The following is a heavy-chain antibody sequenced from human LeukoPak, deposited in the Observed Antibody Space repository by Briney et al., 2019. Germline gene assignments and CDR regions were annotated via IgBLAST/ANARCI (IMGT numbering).Heavy chain of an antibody. J-gene: IGHJ6*03. Sequence: ASVKVSCKASGYTFTSYGISWVRQAPGQGLEWMGWISGYNGNTNYAQKLQGRVTMTTDTSTTTAYMELRGLRSDDTAVYYCARAEKPNWGNYYYYCMDVWGKGTTVTVSS. D-gene: IGHD7-27*01. CDR2: ISGYNGNT. V-gene: IGHV1-18*01. CDR1: GYTFTSYG. CDR3: ARAEKPNWGNYYYYCMDV.